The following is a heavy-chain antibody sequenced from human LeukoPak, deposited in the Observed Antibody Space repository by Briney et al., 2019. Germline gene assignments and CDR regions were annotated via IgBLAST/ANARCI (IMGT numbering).Heavy chain of an antibody. CDR3: AKDRIWSSSPLAY. Sequence: GGSLRLSCAVSGFIVNTYYMSWVRQAPGKGLEWVSIIYSDGSTYYADSVKGRFTISRDNSKNTLYLQMNSLRAEDTAVYYCAKDRIWSSSPLAYWGQGTLVTVSS. CDR2: IYSDGST. V-gene: IGHV3-66*02. D-gene: IGHD6-6*01. CDR1: GFIVNTYY. J-gene: IGHJ4*02.